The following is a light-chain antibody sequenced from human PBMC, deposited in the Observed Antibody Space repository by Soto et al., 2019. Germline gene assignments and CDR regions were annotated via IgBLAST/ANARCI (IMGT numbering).Light chain of an antibody. CDR2: GNS. Sequence: QSVLTQPPSVSGAPGQRVTISCTGSSSNIGAPYDVHWYQQLPGTAPKLLIYGNSNRPSGVPDRFSGSKSGTSASLAITGLQAEDEADYYCQSCDYSLSGSRVFGGGTKLTVL. CDR1: SSNIGAPYD. V-gene: IGLV1-40*01. CDR3: QSCDYSLSGSRV. J-gene: IGLJ2*01.